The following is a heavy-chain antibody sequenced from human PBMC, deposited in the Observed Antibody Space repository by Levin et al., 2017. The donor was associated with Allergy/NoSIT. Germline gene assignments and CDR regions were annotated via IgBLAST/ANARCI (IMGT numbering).Heavy chain of an antibody. Sequence: PGGSLRLSCAASGFTFNDYAMHWVRQAPGKGLEWVSDITWNSGSLGYADSVKGRFTMSRDNAKNSLYLQMNSLRPEDTALYYCAKDVYSSSSSDGYFDLWGRGTLVTVSS. D-gene: IGHD6-6*01. J-gene: IGHJ2*01. CDR2: ITWNSGSL. CDR3: AKDVYSSSSSDGYFDL. V-gene: IGHV3-9*01. CDR1: GFTFNDYA.